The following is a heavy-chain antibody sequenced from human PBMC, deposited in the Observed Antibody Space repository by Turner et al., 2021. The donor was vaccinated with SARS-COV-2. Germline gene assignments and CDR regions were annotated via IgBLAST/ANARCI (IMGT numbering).Heavy chain of an antibody. CDR3: ARDLGPYGMDV. J-gene: IGHJ6*02. V-gene: IGHV3-53*01. Sequence: EVQLVESGGSLIQPGGSLSLSCAASGFTVSSNYMSWVRQAPGKGLEWVSVIYSGGSTFYADSLKGRFTISRDNSKNTLYLQMNSLRAEDTAVYYCARDLGPYGMDVWGQGTTVTVSS. CDR1: GFTVSSNY. CDR2: IYSGGST. D-gene: IGHD3-10*01.